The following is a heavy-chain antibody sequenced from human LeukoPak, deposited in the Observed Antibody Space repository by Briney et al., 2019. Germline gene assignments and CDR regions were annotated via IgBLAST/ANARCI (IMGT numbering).Heavy chain of an antibody. CDR1: GLTFSDYY. V-gene: IGHV3-11*01. D-gene: IGHD2-15*01. CDR2: ISSSGSTI. CDR3: ARGCSGGSCYATLRNWFDP. J-gene: IGHJ5*02. Sequence: GGSLRLSCAASGLTFSDYYMSWIRQAPGKGLEWVSYISSSGSTIYYADSVKGRFTISRDNAKNSLYLQMNSLRAEDTAVYYCARGCSGGSCYATLRNWFDPWGQGTLVTVSS.